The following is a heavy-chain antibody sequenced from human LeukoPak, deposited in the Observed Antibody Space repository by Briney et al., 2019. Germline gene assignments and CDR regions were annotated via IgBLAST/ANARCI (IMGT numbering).Heavy chain of an antibody. CDR2: IYTSGSA. D-gene: IGHD4-23*01. V-gene: IGHV4-61*02. CDR3: ARAHYGGNSGNWIRPLWYFDL. J-gene: IGHJ2*01. Sequence: SETLSLTCTVSGGSISSSSYYWGWIRQPPGKGLEWIGRIYTSGSANYNPSLKSRVTISVDTSKNQFSLKLSSVTAADTAVYYCARAHYGGNSGNWIRPLWYFDLWGRGTLVTVSS. CDR1: GGSISSSSYY.